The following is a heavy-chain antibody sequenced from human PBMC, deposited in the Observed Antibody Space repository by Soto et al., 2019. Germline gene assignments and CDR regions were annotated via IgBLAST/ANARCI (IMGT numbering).Heavy chain of an antibody. CDR1: GFTFSNYG. CDR3: AKDGDFRSFDGWLDA. J-gene: IGHJ5*02. CDR2: ISYDGYRE. Sequence: QVQVVESGGGVVQPGRSLRLSCAASGFTFSNYGMHWVRQAPGKGLEWVAVISYDGYREYYIDSVKGRFTISRDNSENTVHLQMNSLRGEDTAVYYCAKDGDFRSFDGWLDAWGQGTLVTVSS. D-gene: IGHD3-3*01. V-gene: IGHV3-30*18.